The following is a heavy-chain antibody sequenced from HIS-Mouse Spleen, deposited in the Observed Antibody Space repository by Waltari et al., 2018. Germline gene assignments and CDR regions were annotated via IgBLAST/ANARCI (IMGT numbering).Heavy chain of an antibody. CDR2: IYYSGST. J-gene: IGHJ4*02. V-gene: IGHV4-39*07. D-gene: IGHD1-7*01. CDR1: GASIRRRRYY. CDR3: ALYNWNYYFDY. Sequence: QLQLQESGPGLVKPSATLSLTCPVSGASIRRRRYYLGWIRQPPGKGLEWIGSIYYSGSTYYNPSLKSRVTISVDTSKNQFSLKLSSVTAADTAVYYCALYNWNYYFDYWGQGTLVTVSS.